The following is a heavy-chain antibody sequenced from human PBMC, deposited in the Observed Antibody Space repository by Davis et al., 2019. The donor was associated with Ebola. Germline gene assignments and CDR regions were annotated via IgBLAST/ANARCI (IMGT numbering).Heavy chain of an antibody. D-gene: IGHD2-2*01. V-gene: IGHV3-9*01. CDR3: ARAAVSASKSWFDP. CDR1: GFIFDDYS. J-gene: IGHJ5*02. Sequence: SLKISCAASGFIFDDYSMHWVRQAPGKGLQWVAGISWNSASIDYADSVKGRFTISRDNAKNSLFLQMNSLGAEDTAVYYCARAAVSASKSWFDPWGQGTLVTVSS. CDR2: ISWNSASI.